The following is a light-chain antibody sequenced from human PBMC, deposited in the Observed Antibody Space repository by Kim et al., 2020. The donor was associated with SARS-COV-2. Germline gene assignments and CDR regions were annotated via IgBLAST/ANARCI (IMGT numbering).Light chain of an antibody. CDR3: RHYGRSPGHA. CDR2: GGT. V-gene: IGKV3-20*01. J-gene: IGKJ4*01. CDR1: ESVSGSN. Sequence: EILLTQFPATLSLSPGESATLSCRVRESVSGSNLAWNQQKRGQAPRLIIHGGTTRATGVPERFSGRGSGTGITHTISKLEPEDFAVYHCRHYGRSPGHAFGGGTKVDIK.